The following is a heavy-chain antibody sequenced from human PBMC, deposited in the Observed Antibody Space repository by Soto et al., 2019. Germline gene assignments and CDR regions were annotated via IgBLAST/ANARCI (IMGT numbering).Heavy chain of an antibody. CDR3: ARDHSNGCYNWFDP. J-gene: IGHJ5*02. D-gene: IGHD6-19*01. CDR2: IYYSGST. Sequence: PSETLSLTCTVSGDYISSGDYYWSWINKHPGKGLEWIGYIYYSGSTYHNPSLKSRVTMSVDTSNNQFSLSLSSMTAASASVSYCARDHSNGCYNWFDPWGQGTLVTVSS. CDR1: GDYISSGDYY. V-gene: IGHV4-31*03.